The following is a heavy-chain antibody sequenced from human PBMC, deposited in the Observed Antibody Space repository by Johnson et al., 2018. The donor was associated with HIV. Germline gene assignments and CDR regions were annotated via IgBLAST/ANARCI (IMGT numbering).Heavy chain of an antibody. D-gene: IGHD5-24*01. Sequence: QVQLVESGGGLVKPGGSLRLSCAASGFTFSDYYMSWIRQAPGKGLEWVSYISSSGSTIYYADSVKGRFTISRDNSKNTVNLQMKSLRADDTAVYYCARDRWLQPPGDAFDIWGQGTMVTVSS. J-gene: IGHJ3*02. CDR1: GFTFSDYY. V-gene: IGHV3-11*01. CDR3: ARDRWLQPPGDAFDI. CDR2: ISSSGSTI.